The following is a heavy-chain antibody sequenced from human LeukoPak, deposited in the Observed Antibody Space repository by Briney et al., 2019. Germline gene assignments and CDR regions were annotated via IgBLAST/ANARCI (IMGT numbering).Heavy chain of an antibody. CDR3: ARDQGAAGDY. V-gene: IGHV3-7*01. CDR2: IDQDGSEK. CDR1: GFTFSSYS. Sequence: GGSLRLSCAASGFTFSSYSMNWVRQAPGKGLEWVANIDQDGSEKFYVDSVKGRFTISRDNAKDSLYLQMNSLRAEDTALYYCARDQGAAGDYWGQGTLVTVSS. D-gene: IGHD6-13*01. J-gene: IGHJ4*02.